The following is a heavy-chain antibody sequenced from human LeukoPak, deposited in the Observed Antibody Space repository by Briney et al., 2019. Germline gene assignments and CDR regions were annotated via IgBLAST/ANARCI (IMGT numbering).Heavy chain of an antibody. CDR3: ARPNYYGSGSYWFDP. CDR1: GGSISSYY. V-gene: IGHV4-59*01. J-gene: IGHJ5*02. CDR2: IYYSGST. Sequence: PSETLSLTCTVTGGSISSYYWSWIRQPPGKGLEWIGYIYYSGSTNYNPSLKSRVTISVDTSKIQFSLKLSSVTAADTAVYYCARPNYYGSGSYWFDPWGQGTLVTVSS. D-gene: IGHD3-10*01.